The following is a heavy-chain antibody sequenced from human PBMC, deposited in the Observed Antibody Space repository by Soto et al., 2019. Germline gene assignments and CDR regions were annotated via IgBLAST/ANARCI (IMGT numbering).Heavy chain of an antibody. CDR2: ISYDGSNK. V-gene: IGHV3-30*03. J-gene: IGHJ4*02. Sequence: PGGSLRLSCAASGFTFSSYGMHWVRQAPGKGLEWVAVISYDGSNKYYADSVKGRFTISRDNSKNTLYLQMNSLRAEDTAVYYCARDGPSYGSGSYYQPAFFDYRAQRTLVTVSS. D-gene: IGHD3-10*01. CDR3: ARDGPSYGSGSYYQPAFFDY. CDR1: GFTFSSYG.